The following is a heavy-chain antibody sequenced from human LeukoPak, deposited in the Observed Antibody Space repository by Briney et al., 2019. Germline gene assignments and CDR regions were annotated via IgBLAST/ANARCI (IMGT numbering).Heavy chain of an antibody. CDR3: ARGGRFLEFDY. Sequence: PSETLSLTCAVYGGSFSGYYWSWIRQPPGKGLEWIGEINHSGSTNYNPSLKSRVTISVDTSKNQFSLKLSSVTAADTAVYYCARGGRFLEFDYWGQGTLVTVSS. CDR2: INHSGST. V-gene: IGHV4-34*01. CDR1: GGSFSGYY. D-gene: IGHD3-3*01. J-gene: IGHJ4*02.